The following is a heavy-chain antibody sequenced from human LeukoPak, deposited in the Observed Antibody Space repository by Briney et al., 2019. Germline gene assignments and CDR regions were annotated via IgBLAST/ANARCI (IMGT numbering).Heavy chain of an antibody. D-gene: IGHD3-3*01. Sequence: ASVRVSCKASGYTFTSYGVSWVRQAPGQGLEWMGWISTYNADTDYAQKFQGRVTMTTETSTSTAYMELRSLRSDDTAVYYCARRYDFVEAYFDYWGQGTLVTVSS. V-gene: IGHV1-18*01. CDR2: ISTYNADT. CDR1: GYTFTSYG. J-gene: IGHJ4*02. CDR3: ARRYDFVEAYFDY.